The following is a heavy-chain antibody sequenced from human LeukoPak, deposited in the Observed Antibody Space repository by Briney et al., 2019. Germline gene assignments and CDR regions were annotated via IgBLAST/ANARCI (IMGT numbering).Heavy chain of an antibody. V-gene: IGHV3-30*18. Sequence: GGSLRLSCAASGFTFSSYGMHWVRQAPGKGLEWVAVISYDGSNKYYADSVKGRFTISRDNSKNTLYLQMNSLRAEDTAVYYCAKEGSSSWYLDYYYGMDVWGQGTTVTVSS. CDR2: ISYDGSNK. CDR1: GFTFSSYG. CDR3: AKEGSSSWYLDYYYGMDV. J-gene: IGHJ6*02. D-gene: IGHD6-13*01.